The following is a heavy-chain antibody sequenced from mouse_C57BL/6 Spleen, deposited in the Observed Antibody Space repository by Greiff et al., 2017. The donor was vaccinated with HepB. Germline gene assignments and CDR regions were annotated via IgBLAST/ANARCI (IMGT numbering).Heavy chain of an antibody. CDR2: IDPETGGT. Sequence: VKLMESGAELVRPGASVTLSCKASGYTFTDYEMHWVKQTPVHGLEWIGAIDPETGGTAYNQKFKGKAILTADKSSSTAYMELRSLTSEDSAVYYCTRRDDGYYAWFAYWGQGTLVTVSA. V-gene: IGHV1-15*01. CDR3: TRRDDGYYAWFAY. CDR1: GYTFTDYE. D-gene: IGHD2-3*01. J-gene: IGHJ3*01.